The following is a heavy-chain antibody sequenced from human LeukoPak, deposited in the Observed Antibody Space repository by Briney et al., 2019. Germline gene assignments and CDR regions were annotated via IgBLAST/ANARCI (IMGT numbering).Heavy chain of an antibody. J-gene: IGHJ6*03. D-gene: IGHD3-10*01. CDR1: GFTFSSYA. CDR3: AKDRAVIYYYYYMDV. CDR2: ISGSGGST. V-gene: IGHV3-23*01. Sequence: GGSLRLSCAASGFTFSSYAMTWVRQAPGKGLEWVSAISGSGGSTYYADSVKGRFTISRDNSKNTLYLQMNSLRAEDTAVYYCAKDRAVIYYYYYMDVWGKGTTVTVSS.